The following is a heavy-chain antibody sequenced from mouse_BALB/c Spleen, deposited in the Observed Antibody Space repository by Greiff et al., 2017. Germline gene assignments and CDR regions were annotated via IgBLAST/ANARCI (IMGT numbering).Heavy chain of an antibody. Sequence: DVMLVESGGGLVKPGGSLKLSCAASGFTFSDYYMYWVRQTPEKRLEWVATISDGGSYTYYPDSVKGRFTISRDNAKNNLYLQMSSLKSEDTAMYYCARDGGAAWFAYWGQGTLVTVSA. CDR2: ISDGGSYT. J-gene: IGHJ3*01. V-gene: IGHV5-4*02. CDR1: GFTFSDYY. CDR3: ARDGGAAWFAY. D-gene: IGHD1-1*02.